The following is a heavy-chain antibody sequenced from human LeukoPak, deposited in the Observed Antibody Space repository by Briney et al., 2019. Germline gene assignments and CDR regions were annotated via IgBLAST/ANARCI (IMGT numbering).Heavy chain of an antibody. J-gene: IGHJ4*02. Sequence: KPSETLSLTCTVSGGSISSYYWSWIRQPAGKGLEWIGRIYSSGSTNYNPSLKSRVTVSVDTSKNQFSLKLSSVTAADTAVYYCARGPRSSDWYSIDYWGRGTLVTVSS. V-gene: IGHV4-4*07. CDR3: ARGPRSSDWYSIDY. CDR2: IYSSGST. D-gene: IGHD6-19*01. CDR1: GGSISSYY.